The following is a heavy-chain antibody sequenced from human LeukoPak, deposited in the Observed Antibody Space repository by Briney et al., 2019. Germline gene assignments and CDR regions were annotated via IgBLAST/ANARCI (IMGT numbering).Heavy chain of an antibody. D-gene: IGHD3-22*01. J-gene: IGHJ4*02. CDR3: ARRAGDYSHPYDY. Sequence: GGSLSLSCAASGLPVSSNCMSWVRPAPGKGLEWVSFIYSGGNTYYAHSVKGRFTISRDNSKNTVHLQMNSLRAEDTAMYYCARRAGDYSHPYDYWGQGTLVTVSS. CDR2: IYSGGNT. V-gene: IGHV3-53*01. CDR1: GLPVSSNC.